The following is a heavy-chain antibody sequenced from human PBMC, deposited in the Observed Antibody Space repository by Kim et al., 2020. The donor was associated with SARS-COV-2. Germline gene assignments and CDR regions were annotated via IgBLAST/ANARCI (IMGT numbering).Heavy chain of an antibody. V-gene: IGHV3-73*01. CDR2: IRSKANSYAT. CDR1: GFTFSGSA. Sequence: GGSLRLSCAASGFTFSGSAMHWVRQASGKGLEWVGSIRSKANSYATAYAASVKGRFTISRDDSKNTAYLQMNSLKTEDTAVYYCTRPGGSSEFDYWGQGTLVTVSS. J-gene: IGHJ4*02. D-gene: IGHD1-26*01. CDR3: TRPGGSSEFDY.